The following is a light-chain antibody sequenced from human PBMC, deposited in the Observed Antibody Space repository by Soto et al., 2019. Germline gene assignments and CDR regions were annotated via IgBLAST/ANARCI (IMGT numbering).Light chain of an antibody. V-gene: IGLV1-40*01. CDR1: SSNIGAGYD. CDR2: GNS. Sequence: QSVLTQPPSVSGAPGQRVTISCTGSSSNIGAGYDVHWYQQLPGTAPKLLIYGNSNRPSGVPDRFSGSKSGTSASLAITGLQAEDEADYYCQSYDSSLGGSVFGGGTKVTFL. J-gene: IGLJ3*02. CDR3: QSYDSSLGGSV.